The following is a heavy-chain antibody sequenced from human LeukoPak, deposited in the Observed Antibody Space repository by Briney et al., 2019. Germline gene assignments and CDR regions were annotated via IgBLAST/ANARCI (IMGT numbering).Heavy chain of an antibody. CDR3: ARIRGSSYGNRFDY. J-gene: IGHJ4*02. V-gene: IGHV3-7*01. D-gene: IGHD5-18*01. Sequence: GGSLRLSCATSGFTFSTYWMSWVRQAPGKGLEWVANIKQDGSEKYYVDSVKGRFTISRDNAKNSLYLQMNSMRAEDTAVYYCARIRGSSYGNRFDYWGQGTLVTVSS. CDR1: GFTFSTYW. CDR2: IKQDGSEK.